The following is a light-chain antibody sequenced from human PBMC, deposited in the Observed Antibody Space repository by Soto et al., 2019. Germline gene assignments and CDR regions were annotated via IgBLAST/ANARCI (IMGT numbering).Light chain of an antibody. V-gene: IGKV1-5*03. CDR2: KAS. CDR1: QSISTW. J-gene: IGKJ1*01. CDR3: QQYINRWT. Sequence: DIQRTQSPSTLSASVGDRVTITFRASQSISTWLAWYQQKPGKAPKLLIYKASSLESGVPSRFSGSGSGTEFTLTISSLQPDDFATYYCQQYINRWTFGQGTKV.